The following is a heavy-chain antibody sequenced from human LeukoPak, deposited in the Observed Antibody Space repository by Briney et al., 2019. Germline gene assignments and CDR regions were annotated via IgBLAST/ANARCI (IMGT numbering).Heavy chain of an antibody. D-gene: IGHD5-18*01. J-gene: IGHJ4*02. CDR2: ISGSAHKI. CDR1: GITFSNYA. V-gene: IGHV3-23*01. CDR3: AGRVTGYSSGYIY. Sequence: GGSLRLSCVASGITFSNYAVSWVRQAPEKGLDWVSVISGSAHKIRYADSVKGRFTISRDNSENIVYLQMNNLRAEDTAVYYCAGRVTGYSSGYIYWGQGTLVTVSS.